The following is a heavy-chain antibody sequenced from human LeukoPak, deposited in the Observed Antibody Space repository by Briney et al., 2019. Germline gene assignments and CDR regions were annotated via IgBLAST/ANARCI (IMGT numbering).Heavy chain of an antibody. CDR1: GLTFYDQA. J-gene: IGHJ3*01. D-gene: IGHD3-10*01. Sequence: GGSLRLSCAASGLTFYDQAMHWIRQAPGTGPESVSLSGNDGSTYYADSVRGRFTISRDISKNSLYLEMSSLRTEDTALYDCASQTKYYSGSAGSYWGAFDLWGQGTMVTVSS. V-gene: IGHV3-43*02. CDR3: ASQTKYYSGSAGSYWGAFDL. CDR2: SGNDGST.